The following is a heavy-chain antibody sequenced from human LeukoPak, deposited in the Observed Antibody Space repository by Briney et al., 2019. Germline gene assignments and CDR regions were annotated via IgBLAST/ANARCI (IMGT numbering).Heavy chain of an antibody. J-gene: IGHJ6*02. Sequence: GGSLRLSCAASGFTVSSNYMSWVRQAPGKGLEWVSVICSGGSTYYADSVKGRFTISRDNSKNTLYLQMNSLRAEDTAVYYCASIRYYYYGMDVWGQGTTVTVPS. V-gene: IGHV3-53*01. D-gene: IGHD2-2*02. CDR2: ICSGGST. CDR1: GFTVSSNY. CDR3: ASIRYYYYGMDV.